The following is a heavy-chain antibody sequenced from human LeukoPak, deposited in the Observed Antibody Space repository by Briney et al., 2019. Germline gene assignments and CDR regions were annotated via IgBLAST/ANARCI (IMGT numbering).Heavy chain of an antibody. CDR3: ARTSKSPYDYVWGSDQLTYLFDY. J-gene: IGHJ4*02. CDR2: IIQSGTT. D-gene: IGHD3-16*02. Sequence: PSETLSLTCAIYGGSFSDNYWSWIRQPPGKGLEWIGEIIQSGTTNYNPSLKSPVTISVDTSTNQFSLKLSSVTAADTAVYYCARTSKSPYDYVWGSDQLTYLFDYWGQGTLVTVSS. CDR1: GGSFSDNY. V-gene: IGHV4-34*12.